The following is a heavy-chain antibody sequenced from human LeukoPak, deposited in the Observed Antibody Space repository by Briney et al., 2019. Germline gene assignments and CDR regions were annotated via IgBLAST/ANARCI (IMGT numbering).Heavy chain of an antibody. V-gene: IGHV5-51*01. J-gene: IGHJ4*02. D-gene: IGHD3-3*01. Sequence: GESLQISCQGSGYSFTSYWIGWVRQMPGKGLEWMGIIYPGDSDTRYSPSFQGQVTISADKSISTAYLQWSSLKASDTAMYYCARLGYDFWSGYYTSPLDYWGQGTLVTVSS. CDR1: GYSFTSYW. CDR2: IYPGDSDT. CDR3: ARLGYDFWSGYYTSPLDY.